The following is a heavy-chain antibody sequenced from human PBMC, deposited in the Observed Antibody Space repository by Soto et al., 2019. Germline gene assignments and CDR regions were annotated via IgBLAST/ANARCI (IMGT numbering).Heavy chain of an antibody. J-gene: IGHJ4*02. CDR3: AHLSDCGSTSCQRMAARPFDY. D-gene: IGHD2-2*01. CDR2: IFWNDDK. V-gene: IGHV2-5*01. CDR1: GFSLSTSTVG. Sequence: SGPTLVNPTQTLTMTCTFSGFSLSTSTVGVGWLRQPPGKALEWLALIFWNDDKRYSPSLKSRLTITKDSSKNQVVLTMTNMDPADTGTYYCAHLSDCGSTSCQRMAARPFDYWGQGTPVTVSS.